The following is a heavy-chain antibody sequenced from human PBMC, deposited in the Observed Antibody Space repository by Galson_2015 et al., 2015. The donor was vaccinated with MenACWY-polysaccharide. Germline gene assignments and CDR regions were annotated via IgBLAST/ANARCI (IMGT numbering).Heavy chain of an antibody. J-gene: IGHJ5*02. D-gene: IGHD3-16*01. CDR2: ISYDGGT. CDR3: ARGGRAVSNRNWFDP. V-gene: IGHV4-31*03. CDR1: GASLPLGFSF. Sequence: LSLPCPVSGASLPLGFSFCLFLLPHPGEGLEWIASISYDGGTYYNPSLKSRVTISVDTPKNQFSLKLNSVTAADTAVYYCARGGRAVSNRNWFDPWGQGTLVTVSS.